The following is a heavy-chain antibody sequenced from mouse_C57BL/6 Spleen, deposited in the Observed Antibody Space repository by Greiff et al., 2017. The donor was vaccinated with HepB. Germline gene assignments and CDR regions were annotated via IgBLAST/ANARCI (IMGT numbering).Heavy chain of an antibody. CDR3: ATFITTVVAPYFDV. J-gene: IGHJ1*03. Sequence: QVQLKQPGAELVKPGASVKLSCKASGYTFTSYWMHWVKQRPGQGLEWIGMIHPNSGSTNYNEKFKSKATLTVDKSSSTAYMQLSSLTSEDSAVYYCATFITTVVAPYFDVWGTGTTVTVSS. D-gene: IGHD1-1*01. CDR1: GYTFTSYW. CDR2: IHPNSGST. V-gene: IGHV1-64*01.